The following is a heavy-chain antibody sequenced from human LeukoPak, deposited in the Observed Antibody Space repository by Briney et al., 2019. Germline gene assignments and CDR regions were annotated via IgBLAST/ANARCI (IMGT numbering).Heavy chain of an antibody. CDR2: ISYDGSNT. Sequence: PGGSLRLSCAASGFTFSSYTMHWLRQAPGKGLEWVAVISYDGSNTYYADSVKGRFTISRDNSKNTLYLQMNSLRPEDTAVYYCARVGLAAADAYYFDYWGQGTLVTVSS. CDR1: GFTFSSYT. D-gene: IGHD6-13*01. V-gene: IGHV3-30-3*01. J-gene: IGHJ4*02. CDR3: ARVGLAAADAYYFDY.